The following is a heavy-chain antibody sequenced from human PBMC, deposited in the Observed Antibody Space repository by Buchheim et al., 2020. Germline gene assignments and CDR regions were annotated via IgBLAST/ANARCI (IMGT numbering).Heavy chain of an antibody. J-gene: IGHJ4*02. D-gene: IGHD1-20*01. CDR3: ARGQNTRSNWNDGLDY. V-gene: IGHV3-66*01. CDR1: GFTISSSY. Sequence: DVQLVESGGGLVQPGGSLRLSCAASGFTISSSYMSWVRQAPGKGLEWVSITYSGGTTYYADSMKGRFTVSRDNSKNTLYLQMNSLRGEDTAIYYCARGQNTRSNWNDGLDYWGQGTL. CDR2: TYSGGTT.